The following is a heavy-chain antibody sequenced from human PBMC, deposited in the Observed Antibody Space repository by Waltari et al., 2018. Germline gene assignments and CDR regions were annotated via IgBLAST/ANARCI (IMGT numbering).Heavy chain of an antibody. CDR1: GQSLSESS. Sequence: QVQLVKSGAEVRKPGASVKVSCNVSGQSLSESSIHWVRQAPGKGPEWMGGYDPEDGETTYAQKFKGRLSMTEDTDTAYMELTSLQSDDTAVYYCALDREYEGWFDPWGQGTLVTVSS. CDR2: YDPEDGET. CDR3: ALDREYEGWFDP. D-gene: IGHD6-6*01. J-gene: IGHJ5*02. V-gene: IGHV1-24*01.